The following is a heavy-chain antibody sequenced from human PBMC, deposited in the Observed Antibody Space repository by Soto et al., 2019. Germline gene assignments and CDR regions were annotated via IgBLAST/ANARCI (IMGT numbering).Heavy chain of an antibody. D-gene: IGHD3-10*01. J-gene: IGHJ4*02. Sequence: SETLSLTCTVSGGSISSCYWSWIRQPPGKGLEWIGYIYYSGSTNYNPSLKSRVTISVDTSKNQFSLKLSSVTAADTAVYYCARENYGSGSPYFDYWGQGTLVTVSS. CDR3: ARENYGSGSPYFDY. V-gene: IGHV4-59*01. CDR1: GGSISSCY. CDR2: IYYSGST.